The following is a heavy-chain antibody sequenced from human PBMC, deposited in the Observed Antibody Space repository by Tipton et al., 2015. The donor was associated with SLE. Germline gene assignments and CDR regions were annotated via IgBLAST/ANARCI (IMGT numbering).Heavy chain of an antibody. CDR1: GGSFSGYY. J-gene: IGHJ5*02. D-gene: IGHD4-23*01. CDR3: ARGGRGDGGNPFDP. CDR2: INHSGST. Sequence: SLTCAVYGGSFSGYYWSWIRQPPGKGLEWIGEINHSGSTNYNPSLKSRVTISMDTSKNQLSLKLSSVTAADTAVYYCARGGRGDGGNPFDPWGQGTLVTVSS. V-gene: IGHV4-34*01.